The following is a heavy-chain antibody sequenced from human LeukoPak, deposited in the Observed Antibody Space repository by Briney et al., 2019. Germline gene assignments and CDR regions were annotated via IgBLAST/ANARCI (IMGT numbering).Heavy chain of an antibody. CDR3: ARDRKPYMGRNYYYYYMDV. D-gene: IGHD3-10*01. CDR2: INHSGST. Sequence: PSETLSLTCAVYGGSFSGYYWSWIRQPPGKGLEWIGEINHSGSTNYNPSLKSRVTISVDTSKNQFSLKLSSVTAADTAVYYCARDRKPYMGRNYYYYYMDVWGKGTTVTVSS. J-gene: IGHJ6*03. V-gene: IGHV4-34*01. CDR1: GGSFSGYY.